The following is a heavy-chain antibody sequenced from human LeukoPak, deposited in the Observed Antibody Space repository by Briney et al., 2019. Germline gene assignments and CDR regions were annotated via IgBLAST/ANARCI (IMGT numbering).Heavy chain of an antibody. CDR2: IYSGGST. V-gene: IGHV3-53*01. Sequence: GGSLRLSCAASGFTVSSNYMSWVRQAPGKGLEWVSVIYSGGSTYYADSVKGRFTISRDNSKNTLYLQMNSLRAEDTAVYYCARDSGSSSTEGYWGQGTLVTVSS. CDR1: GFTVSSNY. J-gene: IGHJ4*02. CDR3: ARDSGSSSTEGY. D-gene: IGHD6-6*01.